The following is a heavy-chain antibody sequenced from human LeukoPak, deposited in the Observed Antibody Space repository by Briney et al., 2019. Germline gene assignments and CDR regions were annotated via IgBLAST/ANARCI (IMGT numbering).Heavy chain of an antibody. V-gene: IGHV3-74*01. Sequence: GGSLRLSCAASGIAFSNHWMHWVRQAPGKGLEWVSWINNDGSYAVYADSVRARFTISRDNAKNTLYLQMNSLRPEDTAVYYCARDRPHNWFDPWGQGTLVTVSS. CDR3: ARDRPHNWFDP. J-gene: IGHJ5*02. CDR2: INNDGSYA. CDR1: GIAFSNHW.